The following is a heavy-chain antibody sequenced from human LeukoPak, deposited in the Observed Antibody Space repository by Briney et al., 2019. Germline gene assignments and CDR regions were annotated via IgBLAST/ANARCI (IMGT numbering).Heavy chain of an antibody. V-gene: IGHV4-31*03. D-gene: IGHD6-13*01. CDR3: ATRDSSSLKVDY. CDR2: IYYSGST. CDR1: GGSISSGGYY. J-gene: IGHJ4*02. Sequence: SETLSLTCTVSGGSISSGGYYWSWIRQHPGKGLEWIGYIYYSGSTYYNPSLKSRVTISVDTSKNQFSLKLSSVTAADTAVYYCATRDSSSLKVDYWGQGTLVTVSS.